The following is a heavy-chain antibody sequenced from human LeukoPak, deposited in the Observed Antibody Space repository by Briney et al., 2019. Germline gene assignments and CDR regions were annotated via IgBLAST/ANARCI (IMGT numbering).Heavy chain of an antibody. CDR3: AKGSSVVPAAIYFDY. CDR2: ISGSGGST. D-gene: IGHD2-2*01. Sequence: GGSLRLSCAASGFTFSSYAMSWVRQAPGKGLGWVSAISGSGGSTYYADSVKGRFTISRDNSKNTLYLQMNSLRAEDTAVYYCAKGSSVVPAAIYFDYWGQGTLVTVSS. CDR1: GFTFSSYA. J-gene: IGHJ4*02. V-gene: IGHV3-23*01.